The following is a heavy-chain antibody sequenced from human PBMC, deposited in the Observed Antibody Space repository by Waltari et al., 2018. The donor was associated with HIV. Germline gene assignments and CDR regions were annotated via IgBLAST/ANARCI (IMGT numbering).Heavy chain of an antibody. J-gene: IGHJ3*02. CDR3: ARERRPDAFDI. CDR1: GGSLRSRSYY. CDR2: IYYSGST. V-gene: IGHV4-39*02. Sequence: QLQLQESGPGLVTPSETLSLTCTVPGGSLRSRSYYWGWIRQPPGKGLEWIGSIYYSGSTYYNPSLKSRVTISVDTSKNQFSLKLSSVTAADTAVYYCARERRPDAFDIWGQGTMVTVSS.